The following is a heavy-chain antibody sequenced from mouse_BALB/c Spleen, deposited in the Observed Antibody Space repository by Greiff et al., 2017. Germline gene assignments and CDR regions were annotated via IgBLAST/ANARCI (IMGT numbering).Heavy chain of an antibody. Sequence: VQLQQSGPGLVAPSQSLSITCTVSGFSLTSYGVHWVRQPPGKGLEWLGVIWAGGSTNYNSALMSRLSISKDNSKSQVFLKMNSLQTDDTAMYYCAVYDYDQFAYWGQGTLVTVSA. V-gene: IGHV2-9*02. CDR2: IWAGGST. J-gene: IGHJ3*01. CDR3: AVYDYDQFAY. CDR1: GFSLTSYG. D-gene: IGHD2-4*01.